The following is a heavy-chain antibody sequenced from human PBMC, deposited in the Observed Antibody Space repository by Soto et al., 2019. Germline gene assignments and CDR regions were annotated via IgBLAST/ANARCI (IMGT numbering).Heavy chain of an antibody. CDR1: GLPFSSHY. D-gene: IGHD2-15*01. CDR3: ARETWWRLDY. J-gene: IGHJ4*02. CDR2: INPDGRDE. Sequence: EVQLVESGGGLVQPGGSLRLSCAASGLPFSSHYMSWIRQAPGRGLEWVAKINPDGRDEQYAASVRGRFTVSRDNTKNLVFLQMKGLRIQDTAVYYCARETWWRLDYWGQGNLVTVSS. V-gene: IGHV3-7*04.